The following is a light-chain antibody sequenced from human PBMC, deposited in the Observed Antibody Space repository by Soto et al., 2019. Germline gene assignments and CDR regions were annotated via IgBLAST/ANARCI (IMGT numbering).Light chain of an antibody. V-gene: IGLV3-25*02. CDR2: KDN. Sequence: SYELTQPPSVSVPPGQTASITCSGDTLPKQYAYWYQQRPGQAPVLVIFKDNERPSGIPERFSGSSSGTTVTLTISGVQAEDEGDYYCQSADSSGTYYVFGTGTKLTVL. CDR3: QSADSSGTYYV. CDR1: TLPKQY. J-gene: IGLJ1*01.